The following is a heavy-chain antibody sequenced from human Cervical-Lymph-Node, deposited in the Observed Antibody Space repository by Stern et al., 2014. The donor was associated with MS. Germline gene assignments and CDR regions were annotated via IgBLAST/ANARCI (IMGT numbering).Heavy chain of an antibody. Sequence: QLQLQESGPGLVKPSETLSLTCAVSGDSISSYTHYLAWIRQPPGKGLEWIGSVYYSGATYYTPSLKSPVPIPVDTSKNHFSLGLNSVTAADTAVYYCAKHACTGAACPFDLWGQGTLVTVSS. J-gene: IGHJ4*02. CDR1: GDSISSYTHY. V-gene: IGHV4-39*01. CDR2: VYYSGAT. D-gene: IGHD2-8*02. CDR3: AKHACTGAACPFDL.